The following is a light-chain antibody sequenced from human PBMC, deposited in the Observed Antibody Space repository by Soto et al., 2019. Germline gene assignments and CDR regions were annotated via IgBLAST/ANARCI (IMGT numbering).Light chain of an antibody. CDR1: QNVRGY. J-gene: IGKJ1*01. Sequence: EILFTHSPATLSFSPVERATLSCRASQNVRGYLAWYQQKPGQAPRLLIYDASNRATGIPARFSGSGSGTDFTLTISSLETEDSAVYYCQQNLGVHTFGQGTKVDIK. V-gene: IGKV3-11*01. CDR2: DAS. CDR3: QQNLGVHT.